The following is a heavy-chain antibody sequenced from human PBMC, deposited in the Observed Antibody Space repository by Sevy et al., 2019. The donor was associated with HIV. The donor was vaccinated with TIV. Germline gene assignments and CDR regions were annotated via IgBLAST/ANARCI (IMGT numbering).Heavy chain of an antibody. Sequence: GGSLRLSCAASGFTFSSYAMHWVRQAPGKGLEWVAVISYDGSNKYYADSVKGRFTISRDNSKNTLYLQMNSLRAEDTAENYGSKEDSTMVRGVIRTGFDYWGQGTLVTVSS. V-gene: IGHV3-30-3*01. D-gene: IGHD3-10*01. CDR3: SKEDSTMVRGVIRTGFDY. CDR1: GFTFSSYA. CDR2: ISYDGSNK. J-gene: IGHJ4*02.